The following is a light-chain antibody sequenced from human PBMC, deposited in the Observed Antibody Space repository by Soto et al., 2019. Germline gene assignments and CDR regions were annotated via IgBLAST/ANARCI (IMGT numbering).Light chain of an antibody. J-gene: IGLJ1*01. V-gene: IGLV2-14*01. CDR3: LSFTSSFTYI. CDR1: SSDVGGYNY. Sequence: QSALTQPASVSGSPGQSITISCTGTSSDVGGYNYVSWYQHHPGKAPKLMIYEVTNRPSGVSIRFSGSKSGTTASLTISGIQAEDEADYYCLSFTSSFTYIFGNGTKVTVL. CDR2: EVT.